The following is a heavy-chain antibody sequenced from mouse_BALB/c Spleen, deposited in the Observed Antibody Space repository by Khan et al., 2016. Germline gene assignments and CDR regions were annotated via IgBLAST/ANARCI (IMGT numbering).Heavy chain of an antibody. Sequence: EVQLQESGPGLVKPSQSLSLTCTVTGYSITSDYAWNWIRQFPGNKLEWMGYIRYSGSTNYNPSLKSRISFTRDTSKNQFFLQLNSVTTEDTATYYYARRYYRYDDALDYWGQGTSVTVSS. CDR3: ARRYYRYDDALDY. CDR1: GYSITSDYA. J-gene: IGHJ4*01. D-gene: IGHD2-14*01. CDR2: IRYSGST. V-gene: IGHV3-2*02.